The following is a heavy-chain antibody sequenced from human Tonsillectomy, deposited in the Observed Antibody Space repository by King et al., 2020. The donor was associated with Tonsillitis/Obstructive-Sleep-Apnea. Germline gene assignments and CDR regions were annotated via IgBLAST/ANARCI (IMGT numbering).Heavy chain of an antibody. CDR3: ARVRAAAGIWY. D-gene: IGHD6-13*01. CDR2: INHSGST. J-gene: IGHJ4*02. V-gene: IGHV4-34*01. CDR1: GGSFSGYY. Sequence: VQLQQWGAGLLKPSETLSLTCAVYGGSFSGYYWSWVRQPPWKGLEWVGEINHSGSTNYNPSLKSRVTISVDTSKNQFSLKLSSVTAADTAVYYCARVRAAAGIWYWGQGTLVTVSS.